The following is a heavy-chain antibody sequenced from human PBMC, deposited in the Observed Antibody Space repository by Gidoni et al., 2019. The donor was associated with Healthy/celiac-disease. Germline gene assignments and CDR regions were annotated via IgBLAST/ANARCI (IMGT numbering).Heavy chain of an antibody. CDR2: ISCSGVST. V-gene: IGHV3-23*01. CDR1: GVPFSSYA. CDR3: AKIGTYYDFWSAQLRGSYYYGMYV. D-gene: IGHD3-3*01. J-gene: IGHJ6*02. Sequence: EVQLLESGGGLVQPGGSLRLSCAAYGVPFSSYALSGVRQAPGKGLEWVAAISCSGVSTFYADSVKCRFTISRDNSKNTLYLQMNSLRAEDTAVYYCAKIGTYYDFWSAQLRGSYYYGMYVWGQGTTVTVSS.